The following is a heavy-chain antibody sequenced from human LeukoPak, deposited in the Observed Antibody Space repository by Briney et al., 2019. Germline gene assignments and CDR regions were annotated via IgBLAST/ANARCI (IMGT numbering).Heavy chain of an antibody. J-gene: IGHJ4*02. CDR3: ARDRGCSSTSCYKDYFDY. CDR2: IIPIFGTA. V-gene: IGHV1-69*13. CDR1: GGTFSSYA. D-gene: IGHD2-2*02. Sequence: SVKVSCKASGGTFSSYAISWVRQAPGQGLEWMGGIIPIFGTANYAQKFQGRVTITADESTSTAYMELSSLRSEDTAVYYCARDRGCSSTSCYKDYFDYWGQGTLVTVSS.